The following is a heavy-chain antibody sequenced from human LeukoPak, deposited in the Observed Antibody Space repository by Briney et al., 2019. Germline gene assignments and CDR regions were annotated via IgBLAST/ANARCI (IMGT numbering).Heavy chain of an antibody. J-gene: IGHJ4*02. V-gene: IGHV4-39*01. CDR1: GGSISSNNYY. D-gene: IGHD4-23*01. Sequence: PSETLSLTCTVSGGSISSNNYYWGWIRQLPGKGLEWIGSVYYSGSTYYNPSLKSRVAISVDTSKNQFSLQLTYMTAADTAVYYCARLNPPYPLTNSEAYFGCWGQGTLVTVSS. CDR2: VYYSGST. CDR3: ARLNPPYPLTNSEAYFGC.